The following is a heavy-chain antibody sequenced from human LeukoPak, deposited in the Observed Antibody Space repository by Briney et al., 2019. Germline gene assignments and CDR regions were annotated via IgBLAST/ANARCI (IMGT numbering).Heavy chain of an antibody. CDR1: GYTFTGYY. CDR2: INPNSGGS. V-gene: IGHV1-2*02. Sequence: ASVKVSCKASGYTFTGYYLHWVRQAPGQGPEGMGWINPNSGGSNSAQKFQGRVTMTRDTSINTAYMELSRLTSDDTAVYYCARVRRITRTPGDYYYYMDVWGKGTTVTVSS. J-gene: IGHJ6*03. CDR3: ARVRRITRTPGDYYYYMDV. D-gene: IGHD1-7*01.